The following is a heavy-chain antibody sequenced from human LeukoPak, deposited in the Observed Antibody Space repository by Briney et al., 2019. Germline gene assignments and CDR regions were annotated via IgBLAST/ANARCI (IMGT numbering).Heavy chain of an antibody. CDR2: IYYSGSA. Sequence: PSETLSLTCTVSGGSISSSSYYWGWIRQPPGKGLEWIGSIYYSGSAYYNPSLKSRVTISVDTSKNQFSLKLSSVTAADTAVYYCARQYSDAFDIWGQGTMVTVSS. D-gene: IGHD2-21*01. V-gene: IGHV4-39*01. CDR1: GGSISSSSYY. CDR3: ARQYSDAFDI. J-gene: IGHJ3*02.